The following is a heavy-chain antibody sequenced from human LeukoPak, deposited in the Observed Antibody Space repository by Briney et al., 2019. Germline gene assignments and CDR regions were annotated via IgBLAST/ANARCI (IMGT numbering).Heavy chain of an antibody. D-gene: IGHD4-17*01. CDR2: IYYSVST. CDR3: ARHWGNTVPIDY. V-gene: IGHV4-39*01. J-gene: IGHJ4*02. Sequence: PSETLSPTCAVYGGSFSGYYGGWIRHPPGEGLEWIGSIYYSVSTYYNPSLKSRLTISVDTSKNQFSLKLSSGTAADTAVYYCARHWGNTVPIDYWGQGTLVTVSS. CDR1: GGSFSGYY.